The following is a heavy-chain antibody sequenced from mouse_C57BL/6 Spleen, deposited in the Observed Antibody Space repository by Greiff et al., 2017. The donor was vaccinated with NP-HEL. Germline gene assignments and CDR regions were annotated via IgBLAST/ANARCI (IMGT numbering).Heavy chain of an antibody. Sequence: QVQLKQSGAELAKPGASVKLSCKASGYTFTSYWMHWVKQRPGQGLEWIGYINPSSGYTKYNQKFKDKATLTADKSSSTAYMQLSSLTYEDSAVYYCARGITTVVATGAMDYWGQGTSVTVSS. CDR3: ARGITTVVATGAMDY. J-gene: IGHJ4*01. CDR2: INPSSGYT. V-gene: IGHV1-7*01. CDR1: GYTFTSYW. D-gene: IGHD1-1*01.